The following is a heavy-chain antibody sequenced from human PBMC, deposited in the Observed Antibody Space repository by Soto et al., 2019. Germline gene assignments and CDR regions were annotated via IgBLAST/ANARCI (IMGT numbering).Heavy chain of an antibody. Sequence: EVQLVESGGGLVQPGGSLRLSCAASGFTLSNYWMHWVRQVPGKGLVWVSVIYRDGSTTMYADSVKGRITISRDNGKNTLYLQMNSLGAEDPSVYYCTRDLGGESDYWGQGTLVTVSS. CDR3: TRDLGGESDY. D-gene: IGHD3-16*01. CDR2: IYRDGSTT. CDR1: GFTLSNYW. V-gene: IGHV3-74*03. J-gene: IGHJ4*02.